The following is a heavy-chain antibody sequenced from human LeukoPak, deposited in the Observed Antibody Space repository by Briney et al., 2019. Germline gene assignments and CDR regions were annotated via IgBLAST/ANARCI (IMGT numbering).Heavy chain of an antibody. CDR1: GYTFTSYG. J-gene: IGHJ4*02. D-gene: IGHD3-22*01. V-gene: IGHV1-18*01. CDR3: ASENSSGYYRFDY. CDR2: ISAYNGNT. Sequence: ASVKVSCKASGYTFTSYGISWVRQAPGQGLEWMGWISAYNGNTNYAQKLQGRVTMTTDTSTSTVYMELSSLTSEDTAVYYCASENSSGYYRFDYWGQGTLVTVSS.